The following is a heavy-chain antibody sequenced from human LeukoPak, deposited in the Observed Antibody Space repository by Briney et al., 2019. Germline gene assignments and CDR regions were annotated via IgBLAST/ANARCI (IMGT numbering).Heavy chain of an antibody. J-gene: IGHJ4*02. CDR3: ARGAYYDSSGYYYWYYFDY. D-gene: IGHD3-22*01. CDR2: IYSGGST. Sequence: GGSLRLSCAASGFTVSSNYMSWVRQAPGKGLEWVSVIYSGGSTYYADSVKGRFTIFRDNSKNTLYLQMNSLRAEDTAVYYCARGAYYDSSGYYYWYYFDYWGQGTLVTVSS. V-gene: IGHV3-66*01. CDR1: GFTVSSNY.